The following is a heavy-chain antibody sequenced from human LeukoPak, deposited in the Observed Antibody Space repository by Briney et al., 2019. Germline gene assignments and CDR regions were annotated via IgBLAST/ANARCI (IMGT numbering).Heavy chain of an antibody. CDR3: TKDPKVNNDFWSGYYPD. CDR1: GFTFSSYA. D-gene: IGHD3-3*01. J-gene: IGHJ4*02. CDR2: ISYDGSNK. Sequence: GGSLRLSCAASGFTFSSYAMHWVRQAPGKGLEWVAVISYDGSNKYYADSVKGRFTVSRDNSKNTLFLQMNSLRAEDTAVYYCTKDPKVNNDFWSGYYPDWGQGTLVTVSS. V-gene: IGHV3-30-3*01.